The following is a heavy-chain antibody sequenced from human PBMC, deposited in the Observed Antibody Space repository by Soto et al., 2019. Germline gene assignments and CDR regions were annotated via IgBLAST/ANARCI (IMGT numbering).Heavy chain of an antibody. D-gene: IGHD5-12*01. J-gene: IGHJ6*02. Sequence: PSETLSLTCTVSGGSISSGDYYWSWIRQPPGKGLEWIGYIYYSGSTYYNPSLKSRVTISVDTSKNQFSLKLSSVTAADPAVYYCAREPSRGYCGYDSSYRDYYYYSGMDVWGQGNTVTVSS. CDR1: GGSISSGDYY. CDR2: IYYSGST. CDR3: AREPSRGYCGYDSSYRDYYYYSGMDV. V-gene: IGHV4-30-4*01.